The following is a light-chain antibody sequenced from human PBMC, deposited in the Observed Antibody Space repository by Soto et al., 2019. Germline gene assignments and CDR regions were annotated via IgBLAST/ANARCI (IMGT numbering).Light chain of an antibody. J-gene: IGLJ1*01. CDR3: CSDAGTSSYL. V-gene: IGLV2-23*02. Sequence: SALTQPASVSGSPGQSITISCTRTNSDLGSFNFVSWYQQHPGKAPKVMIYEVAKRPSGISDRFSGSKSGNTASLTISGLQVEDDADYYCCSDAGTSSYLFGTGTKVTV. CDR1: NSDLGSFNF. CDR2: EVA.